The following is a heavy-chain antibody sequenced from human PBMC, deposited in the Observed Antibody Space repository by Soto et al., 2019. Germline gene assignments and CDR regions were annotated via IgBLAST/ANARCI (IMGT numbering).Heavy chain of an antibody. CDR2: INPSSGTT. D-gene: IGHD3-3*01. CDR3: ARPLRFLDPRDNYAMDV. CDR1: GYTFTSYH. V-gene: IGHV1-46*01. J-gene: IGHJ6*02. Sequence: QVHLVQSGAEVRRPGASVKISCKASGYTFTSYHLHWVRQAPGQRPEWMGIINPSSGTTRYAQKFQGRVVMTRDTSTNTVNMELGRLRSEDTAVYYCARPLRFLDPRDNYAMDVWGQGTTVTVSS.